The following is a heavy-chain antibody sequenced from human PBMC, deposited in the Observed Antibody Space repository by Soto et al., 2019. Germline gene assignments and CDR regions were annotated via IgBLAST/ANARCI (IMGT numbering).Heavy chain of an antibody. CDR2: IHDSGPT. V-gene: IGHV4-61*01. D-gene: IGHD2-2*01. CDR3: ARGGGYCGTTSCYTYFFDY. CDR1: GDGVSSGSYY. Sequence: ETVSLTCTVTGDGVSSGSYYWSWIRQPPGKGLEWIAYIHDSGPTNYNPSLNSRVTISVDTSKNQFSLKLTSVTAADTAMFYCARGGGYCGTTSCYTYFFDYWGQGALVTVSS. J-gene: IGHJ4*02.